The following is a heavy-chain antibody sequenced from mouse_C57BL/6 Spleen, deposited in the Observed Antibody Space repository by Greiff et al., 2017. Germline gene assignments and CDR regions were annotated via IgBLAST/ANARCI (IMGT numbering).Heavy chain of an antibody. CDR3: ARYYYGNLDY. CDR1: GFTFSDYY. J-gene: IGHJ2*01. V-gene: IGHV5-12*01. Sequence: EVQRVESGGGLVQPGGSLKLSCAASGFTFSDYYMYWVRQTPEKRLEWVAYISNGGSSTYYPDTVKGRFTISRDNAKNTLYLQMSRLKSEDTAMYYCARYYYGNLDYWGQGTTLTVSS. D-gene: IGHD2-1*01. CDR2: ISNGGSST.